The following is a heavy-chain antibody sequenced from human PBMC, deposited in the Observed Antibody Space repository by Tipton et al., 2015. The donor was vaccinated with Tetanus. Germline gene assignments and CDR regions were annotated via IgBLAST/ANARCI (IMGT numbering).Heavy chain of an antibody. CDR2: ISNGNT. J-gene: IGHJ4*02. D-gene: IGHD3-3*01. CDR3: ARANFDFSKKGPFDS. CDR1: RGPISSYY. V-gene: IGHV4-4*07. Sequence: GLVKPSETLSLTCTVSRGPISSYYWSWIRQPAGKGLEWIGHISNGNTDYAASLRSRVTLSVDTSKNQFSLKLASVTAADTAVYFCARANFDFSKKGPFDSWGQGILVIVSA.